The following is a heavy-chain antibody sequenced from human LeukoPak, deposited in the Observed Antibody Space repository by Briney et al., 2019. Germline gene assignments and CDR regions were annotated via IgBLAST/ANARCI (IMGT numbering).Heavy chain of an antibody. CDR2: IYSGGNT. Sequence: PGGSLRLSCAASGFSVSNNYMNWVRQAPGKGLEWVSVIYSGGNTYYAGSVKGRFTISRDDSKNTLYLQMNSLRAEDTAVYYCAKMGRDYYDILPWGQGTLVTVSS. CDR1: GFSVSNNY. J-gene: IGHJ5*02. V-gene: IGHV3-66*01. CDR3: AKMGRDYYDILP. D-gene: IGHD3-9*01.